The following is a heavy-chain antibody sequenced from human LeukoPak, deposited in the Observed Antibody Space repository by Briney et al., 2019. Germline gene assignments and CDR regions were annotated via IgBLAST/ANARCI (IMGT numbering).Heavy chain of an antibody. CDR1: GYSFTSYW. V-gene: IGHV5-51*01. Sequence: GESLKISCKGSGYSFTSYWIAWVRQMPGKGLEWMGIIYPGDSDTRYSPSFQGQATISADKSISTAYLQWSSLKASDSAIYYCAISYSGTYYHHFDYWGQGTLVTVSS. D-gene: IGHD1-26*01. J-gene: IGHJ4*02. CDR2: IYPGDSDT. CDR3: AISYSGTYYHHFDY.